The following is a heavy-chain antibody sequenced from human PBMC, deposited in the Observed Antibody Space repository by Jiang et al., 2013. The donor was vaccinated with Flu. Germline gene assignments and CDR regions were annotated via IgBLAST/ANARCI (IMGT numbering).Heavy chain of an antibody. D-gene: IGHD3-3*01. CDR2: ISYDGSDK. CDR1: GFTFSSYG. J-gene: IGHJ4*02. CDR3: AKIREDTYFWSGHDFDH. Sequence: VQLVESGGGVVQPGRSLRLSCAASGFTFSSYGMHWVRQAPGKGLEWVAVISYDGSDKDYADSVKGRFTISRDNSKNTLYLQMSSLRAEDTAVYYCAKIREDTYFWSGHDFDHVGPGNPWSPSP. V-gene: IGHV3-30*18.